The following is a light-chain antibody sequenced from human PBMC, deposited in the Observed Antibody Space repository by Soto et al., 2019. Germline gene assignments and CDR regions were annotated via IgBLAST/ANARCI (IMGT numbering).Light chain of an antibody. CDR3: QTWATGIQV. J-gene: IGLJ2*01. CDR2: LKSDGSH. V-gene: IGLV4-69*01. Sequence: QSVLTQSPSASASLGASVKLTCTLSSGHNTYSIAWHQQQPEKGPRFLMKLKSDGSHSRGDGIPDRFSGSSSGAERYLTISSLQSEDEADYYCQTWATGIQVFGGGNKLTVL. CDR1: SGHNTYS.